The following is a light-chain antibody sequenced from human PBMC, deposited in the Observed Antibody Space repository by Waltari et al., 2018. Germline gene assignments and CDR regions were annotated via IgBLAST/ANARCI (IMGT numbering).Light chain of an antibody. J-gene: IGLJ3*02. CDR1: SSDVVGYNY. CDR3: CSYAGSYTWV. V-gene: IGLV2-11*01. CDR2: DVS. Sequence: QSALPQPRSVSGSPGQSVTISCPGTSSDVVGYNYVSWYQQHPGKAPKRMIYDVSKRPSGVPDRFSGSKSGNTASLTISGLQAEDEADYYCCSYAGSYTWVFGGGTKLTVL.